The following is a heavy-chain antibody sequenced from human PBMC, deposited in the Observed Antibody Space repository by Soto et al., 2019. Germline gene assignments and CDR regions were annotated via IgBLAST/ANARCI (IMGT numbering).Heavy chain of an antibody. CDR3: ARAFSSYSFEY. CDR1: GFTFSSYS. D-gene: IGHD1-26*01. V-gene: IGHV3-21*01. CDR2: ISSSSSYI. J-gene: IGHJ4*02. Sequence: GGSLRLSCAASGFTFSSYSMNWVRQAPGKGLVWVSSISSSSSYIYYADSVKGRFTISRDNAKNSLYLQMNSLRAEDSAVYYCARAFSSYSFEYWGQGTLVTVSS.